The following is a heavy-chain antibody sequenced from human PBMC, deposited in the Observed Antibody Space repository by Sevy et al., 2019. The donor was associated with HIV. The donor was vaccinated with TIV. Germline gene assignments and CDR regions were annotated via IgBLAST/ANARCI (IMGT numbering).Heavy chain of an antibody. V-gene: IGHV5-51*01. CDR2: IYPCDSDT. D-gene: IGHD1-7*01. Sequence: GESRKISCKGSGYSFTSYWIGWVRQMPGKGLEWMGIIYPCDSDTRYSPSFQGQVTISADKSISTAYLQWSSLKASDTAMYYCARRGFGWNYEARWFDPWGQGTLVTVSS. CDR3: ARRGFGWNYEARWFDP. J-gene: IGHJ5*02. CDR1: GYSFTSYW.